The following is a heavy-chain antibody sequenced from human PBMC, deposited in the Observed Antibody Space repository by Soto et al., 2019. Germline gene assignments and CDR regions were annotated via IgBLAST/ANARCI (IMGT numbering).Heavy chain of an antibody. D-gene: IGHD6-13*01. Sequence: EVQLVESGGGLGQPGGSLRLSCAASGFTFDDYAMHWVRHAPGKGLEWVSGISWNSDNVGYGDSVKGRFTISRDNAKNSLYSQMNGLRAEDTAFYYCAKDTQSSNLNALDVWGQGTTVTVSS. J-gene: IGHJ3*01. CDR2: ISWNSDNV. CDR3: AKDTQSSNLNALDV. V-gene: IGHV3-9*01. CDR1: GFTFDDYA.